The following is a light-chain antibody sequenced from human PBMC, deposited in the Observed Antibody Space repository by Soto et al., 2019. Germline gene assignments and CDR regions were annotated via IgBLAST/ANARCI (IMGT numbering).Light chain of an antibody. Sequence: EIGLTQSPATLSLSPGDRATLSCRASQSVSRYLAWYQQKPGQAPRLLIHDTSTRATGVPDTFSGSGSGTEFTLTISSLDPEDSAMYYCQQRFSWPPTFGGGTHVEIK. CDR3: QQRFSWPPT. V-gene: IGKV3-11*01. J-gene: IGKJ4*01. CDR1: QSVSRY. CDR2: DTS.